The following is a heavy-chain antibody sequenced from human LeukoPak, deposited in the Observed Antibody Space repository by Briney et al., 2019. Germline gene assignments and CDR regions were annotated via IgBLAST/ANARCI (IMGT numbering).Heavy chain of an antibody. J-gene: IGHJ4*02. CDR3: ARVISTVSTPYRLYFDY. CDR2: IYYSGST. V-gene: IGHV4-59*01. Sequence: SETLSLTCTVSGGSISSYYWSWIRQPPGKGLEWIGYIYYSGSTNYNPSLKSRVTISVDTSKNQFSLKLSSVTAADTAVYYCARVISTVSTPYRLYFDYWGQGTLVTVSS. D-gene: IGHD3-3*02. CDR1: GGSISSYY.